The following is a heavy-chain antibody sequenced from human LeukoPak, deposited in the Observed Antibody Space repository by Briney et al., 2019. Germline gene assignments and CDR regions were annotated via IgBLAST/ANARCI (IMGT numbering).Heavy chain of an antibody. CDR3: ARDDTAVAGTELDY. Sequence: GGSLRLSCAASGFTFSTYWMHWVRQAPGKGLVWVSRINPDGTTTSYADSVKGRFTISRDNAKDTVYLQMNSLRAEDTAVYYCARDDTAVAGTELDYWGQGTLVTVSS. CDR1: GFTFSTYW. V-gene: IGHV3-74*01. CDR2: INPDGTTT. D-gene: IGHD6-19*01. J-gene: IGHJ4*02.